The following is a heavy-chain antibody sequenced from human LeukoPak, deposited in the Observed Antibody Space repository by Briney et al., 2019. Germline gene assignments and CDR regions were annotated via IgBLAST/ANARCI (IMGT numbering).Heavy chain of an antibody. Sequence: KIGESLKISCKGSGYSFTSYWIGWVRQLPGKGLEWMGIIYPGDSDTRYSPSFQGQVTISADKSISTAYLQWSSLRASDTAMYYCARRWSQDAFDIWGQGTMVTVSS. CDR1: GYSFTSYW. D-gene: IGHD2-15*01. J-gene: IGHJ3*02. V-gene: IGHV5-51*01. CDR3: ARRWSQDAFDI. CDR2: IYPGDSDT.